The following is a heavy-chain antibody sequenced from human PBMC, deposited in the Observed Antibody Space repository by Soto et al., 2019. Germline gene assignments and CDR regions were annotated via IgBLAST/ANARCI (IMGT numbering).Heavy chain of an antibody. CDR2: VSPKSGNT. V-gene: IGHV1-18*01. J-gene: IGHJ1*01. CDR1: GYNFFDYG. Sequence: QIQLVQSGAEVKKPGASVKVSCKASGYNFFDYGVSWVRHAPGQGLEWMGWVSPKSGNTYFARKVHGRVTMPADTSTNTAYLELRGLRSDDTAVYYCARGRTVSSIGPLLVWGQGTLVSVSS. CDR3: ARGRTVSSIGPLLV. D-gene: IGHD1-1*01.